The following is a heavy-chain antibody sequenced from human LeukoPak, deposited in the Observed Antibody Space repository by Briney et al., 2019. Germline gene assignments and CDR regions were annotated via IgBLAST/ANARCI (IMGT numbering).Heavy chain of an antibody. Sequence: GGSLRLSCAASGFTFSSYSMNWVRQAPGKWLEWVSSISSSSSYIYYADSVKGRFTISRDNAKNSLYLQMNSLRAEDTAVYYCARVKAAAGTGYMDVWGKGTTVTVSS. CDR1: GFTFSSYS. D-gene: IGHD6-13*01. J-gene: IGHJ6*03. CDR3: ARVKAAAGTGYMDV. CDR2: ISSSSSYI. V-gene: IGHV3-21*01.